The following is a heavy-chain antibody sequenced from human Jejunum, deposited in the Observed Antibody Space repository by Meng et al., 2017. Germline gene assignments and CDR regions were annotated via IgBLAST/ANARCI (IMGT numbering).Heavy chain of an antibody. J-gene: IGHJ4*02. CDR2: VSKSGSPT. CDR3: AKGFPSAGGIFHY. D-gene: IGHD3-16*01. V-gene: IGHV3-48*03. Sequence: GGSLRLSCAASGFTFSSFEMHWVRQAPGKGLEWVSYVSKSGSPTYYADSVKGRFTISRDNAKSTVYLQMNSLRAEDTALYYCAKGFPSAGGIFHYWGQGILVTVSS. CDR1: GFTFSSFE.